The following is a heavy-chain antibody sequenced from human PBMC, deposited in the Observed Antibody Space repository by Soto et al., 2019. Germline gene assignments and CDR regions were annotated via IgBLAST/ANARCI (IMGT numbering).Heavy chain of an antibody. V-gene: IGHV1-18*01. Sequence: QVQLVQSGAEVKKPGASVKVSCKASGYTFTSYGISWVRQAPGQGLAWMGWISAYNGNTNYAQKLQGRVTMTTDTSTSTGYMELGSLRSDDTAVYYCARDLVGATYYYYDGMDVWGQGTTVTVSS. CDR1: GYTFTSYG. J-gene: IGHJ6*02. CDR3: ARDLVGATYYYYDGMDV. CDR2: ISAYNGNT. D-gene: IGHD1-26*01.